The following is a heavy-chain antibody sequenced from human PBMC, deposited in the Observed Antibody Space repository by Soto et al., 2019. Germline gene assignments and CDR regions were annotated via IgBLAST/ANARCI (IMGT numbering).Heavy chain of an antibody. Sequence: QLQLQESGPGMVKTSETLSLTCTVSDGSISSRNYYWGWIRQPPGKGLEWIGSLYYSGSTYYNPSLKIRFTISVDTSKKQVSLKLSSVTAADTAVYYCASLHVVLWFGKLFGWFDPWGQGNLVTVSS. CDR3: ASLHVVLWFGKLFGWFDP. V-gene: IGHV4-39*01. CDR2: LYYSGST. CDR1: DGSISSRNYY. D-gene: IGHD3-10*01. J-gene: IGHJ5*02.